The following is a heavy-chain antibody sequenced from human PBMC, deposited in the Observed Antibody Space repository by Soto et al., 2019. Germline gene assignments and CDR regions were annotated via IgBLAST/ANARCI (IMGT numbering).Heavy chain of an antibody. CDR2: TYHRGST. J-gene: IGHJ4*02. CDR1: GVSISGYF. D-gene: IGHD3-16*02. CDR3: ARIGGYHGPLDY. Sequence: SETLSLTCSVSGVSISGYFWSWIRQPPGKGLEWIGYTYHRGSTNYSPSLKSRVAISLDTSENQFSLKVNSVTAADTAVYYCARIGGYHGPLDYWGQGTPVTVSS. V-gene: IGHV4-59*01.